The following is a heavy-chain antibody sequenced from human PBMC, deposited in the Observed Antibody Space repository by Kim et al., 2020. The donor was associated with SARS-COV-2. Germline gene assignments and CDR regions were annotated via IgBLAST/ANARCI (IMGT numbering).Heavy chain of an antibody. Sequence: ASVKFSCKASGFTFTNYVIHWVRQAPGQRLEWMGWINAGHGNTKYSQKFQGRVTITRDSSASAAYMELSSLRSEDTAIYYCGRGEIGYCSSTTCSDAFDIWGQGTVVTVSS. CDR2: INAGHGNT. D-gene: IGHD2-2*01. J-gene: IGHJ3*02. CDR3: GRGEIGYCSSTTCSDAFDI. V-gene: IGHV1-3*01. CDR1: GFTFTNYV.